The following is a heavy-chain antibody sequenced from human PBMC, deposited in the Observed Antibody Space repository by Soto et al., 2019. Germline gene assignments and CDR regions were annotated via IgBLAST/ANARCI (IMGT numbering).Heavy chain of an antibody. J-gene: IGHJ3*02. D-gene: IGHD4-17*01. CDR1: GFTFSTYS. CDR3: AHPRGYGVFDAYDI. CDR2: LTPSGGET. V-gene: IGHV3-23*01. Sequence: GGAPGPSWVASGFTFSTYSLSWVRHGPGKGLEWVSALTPSGGETYYADSVKGRFTISRDNSMNALYLQMTSLRIEDTAVYYCAHPRGYGVFDAYDIWGQGTMVTVSS.